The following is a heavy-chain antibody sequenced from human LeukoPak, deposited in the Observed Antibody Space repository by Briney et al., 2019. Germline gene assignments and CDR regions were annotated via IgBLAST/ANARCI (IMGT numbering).Heavy chain of an antibody. CDR3: ARERHGHPFYS. CDR1: GGSINSDY. J-gene: IGHJ4*02. CDR2: IAYNGIP. Sequence: SETLSLTCTVSGGSINSDYWTWIRQSPGKGLEWIGYIAYNGIPNYNPSLKSRLTISRDTSKNQFSLNLSSVTAADMAVYYCARERHGHPFYSWGQGTLVTVSS. V-gene: IGHV4-59*01.